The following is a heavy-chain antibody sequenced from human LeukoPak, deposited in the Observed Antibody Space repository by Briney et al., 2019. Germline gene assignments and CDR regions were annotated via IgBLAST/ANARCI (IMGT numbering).Heavy chain of an antibody. D-gene: IGHD3-22*01. CDR1: GGSFSGYY. CDR3: ARNGYYYDSSGYPPNFDY. J-gene: IGHJ4*02. Sequence: PSETLSLTCAVYGGSFSGYYWSWIRQPAGKGLEWIGRIYTSGSTNYNPSLKSRVTMSVDTSKNQFSLKLSSVTAADTAVYYCARNGYYYDSSGYPPNFDYWGQGTLVTVSS. CDR2: IYTSGST. V-gene: IGHV4-59*10.